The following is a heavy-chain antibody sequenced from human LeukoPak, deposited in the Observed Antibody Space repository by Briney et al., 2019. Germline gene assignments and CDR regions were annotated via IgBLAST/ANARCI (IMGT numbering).Heavy chain of an antibody. J-gene: IGHJ4*02. V-gene: IGHV4-59*02. CDR3: ARVSYYYDSSGYYMYYFDY. D-gene: IGHD3-22*01. CDR1: GGSVSGYY. CDR2: IYDSGST. Sequence: SETLSLTCSVSGGSVSGYYWSWIRQPPGKGLEWIGYIYDSGSTNYNPSLKSRVTISLDTSKNQFSLKLSSVTAADTAVFYCARVSYYYDSSGYYMYYFDYWGQGTLVTVPS.